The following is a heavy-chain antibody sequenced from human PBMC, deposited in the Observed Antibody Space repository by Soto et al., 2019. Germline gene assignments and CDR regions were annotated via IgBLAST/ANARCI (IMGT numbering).Heavy chain of an antibody. J-gene: IGHJ5*02. Sequence: GGSLRLSCAASGFTFSSYAMHWVRQAPGKGLEWVAVISYDGSNKYYADSVKGRFTISRDNSKSTLYLQMNSLRAEDTAVYYCAREIVVVVAATQEYNWFDPWGQGTLVTVSS. CDR3: AREIVVVVAATQEYNWFDP. CDR2: ISYDGSNK. V-gene: IGHV3-30-3*01. CDR1: GFTFSSYA. D-gene: IGHD2-15*01.